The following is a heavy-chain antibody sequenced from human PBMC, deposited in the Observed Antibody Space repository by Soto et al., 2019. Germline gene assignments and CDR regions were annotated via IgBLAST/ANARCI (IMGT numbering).Heavy chain of an antibody. CDR1: GGLVHSVNNY. CDR2: IFYTGST. CDR3: ARVPFASCGVAEPTVGGFDP. Sequence: QVHLQESGPGLVKPSQTLSLTCTVSGGLVHSVNNYWSWIRHPPGQGLSLLGYIFYTGSTYYNPSLRSRISISIDTSKNRFSLKLTSVTAADTAVYYCARVPFASCGVAEPTVGGFDPWGPGTLVNFSS. J-gene: IGHJ5*02. D-gene: IGHD3-3*01. V-gene: IGHV4-30-4*01.